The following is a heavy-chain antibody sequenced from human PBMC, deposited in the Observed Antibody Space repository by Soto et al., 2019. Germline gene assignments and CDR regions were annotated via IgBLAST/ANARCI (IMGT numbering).Heavy chain of an antibody. CDR2: IYPGDSDT. V-gene: IGHV5-51*01. Sequence: GESLKISCKGSGYSFTSYWIGWVRQMPGKGLEWMGIIYPGDSDTRYSPSFQGQVTISADKSISTAYLQWSSLKASDTAMYYCARSRGYCSGGSCLINYYYGMDVWGQGTTVTVSS. CDR3: ARSRGYCSGGSCLINYYYGMDV. J-gene: IGHJ6*02. CDR1: GYSFTSYW. D-gene: IGHD2-15*01.